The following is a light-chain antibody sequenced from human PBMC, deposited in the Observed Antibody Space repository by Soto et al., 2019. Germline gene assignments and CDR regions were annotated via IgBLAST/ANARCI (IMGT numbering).Light chain of an antibody. J-gene: IGKJ1*01. CDR2: DAS. CDR3: QQYNSYSWT. V-gene: IGKV1-5*01. Sequence: DIQMTQSPSTLSASVGDRVTITCRASQSISSWLAWYQQKPGKAPKLLIYDASTLESGVPSRFSGGGSGTEFTRTISSLQPDDFATYYCQQYNSYSWTFGQGTKVEIK. CDR1: QSISSW.